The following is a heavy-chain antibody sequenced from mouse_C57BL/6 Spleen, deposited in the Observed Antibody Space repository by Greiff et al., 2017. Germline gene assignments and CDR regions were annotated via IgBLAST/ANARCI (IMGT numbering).Heavy chain of an antibody. CDR2: INPTTGGT. D-gene: IGHD1-3*01. CDR1: GYPFTGYY. Sequence: EVQLKQPGPELVKPGASVKISCKASGYPFTGYYMNWVKQSPEQSLEWIGEINPTTGGTTYNQKFKAKATLTVDKSSSTAYMQLKRLTSEDSAVYYGARTPSVGGFAYWGQGTLVTVSA. CDR3: ARTPSVGGFAY. V-gene: IGHV1-42*01. J-gene: IGHJ3*01.